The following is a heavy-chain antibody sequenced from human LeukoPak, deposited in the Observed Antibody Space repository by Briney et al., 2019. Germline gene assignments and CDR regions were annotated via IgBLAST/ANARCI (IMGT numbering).Heavy chain of an antibody. J-gene: IGHJ4*02. CDR2: IYDGGST. CDR3: ARRYSSGWYDY. V-gene: IGHV4-4*07. CDR1: GGSVNSYY. Sequence: SETLSLTCTVSGGSVNSYYLSWIRQPAGKTLEWIGRIYDGGSTNYNPSLKSRVTMSVDTSKNQISLKLKSVTAADTAVYYCARRYSSGWYDYWGQGTLVTVSS. D-gene: IGHD6-19*01.